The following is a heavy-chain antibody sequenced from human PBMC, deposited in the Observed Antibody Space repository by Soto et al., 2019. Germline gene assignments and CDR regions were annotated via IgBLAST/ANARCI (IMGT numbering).Heavy chain of an antibody. V-gene: IGHV3-23*01. CDR2: ITGGGGST. D-gene: IGHD3-10*01. J-gene: IGHJ4*02. CDR1: GFTFSNSD. Sequence: EVQLLESGGDLVQPGGSLRLSCAASGFTFSNSDLTWVRQAPGEGLKYVSVITGGGGSTYYTDSVRGRFTISRDNSKNTLYLQRNSLRADDTALYYCATAHGGHWGQGTLVTVSS. CDR3: ATAHGGH.